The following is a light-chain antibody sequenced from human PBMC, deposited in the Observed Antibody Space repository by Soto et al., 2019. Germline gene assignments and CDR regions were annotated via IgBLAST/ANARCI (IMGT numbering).Light chain of an antibody. J-gene: IGKJ4*01. V-gene: IGKV3-11*01. CDR3: QQRSKWPLT. Sequence: EIVLTQSPATLSLSPGERVTLSCRASQSVSSYLAWYQRKPGQAPRILIWDRSNRATGIPARFSGSGSGTDFTLTISSLEPEDFAVYYCQQRSKWPLTFGGGTKVEIK. CDR2: DRS. CDR1: QSVSSY.